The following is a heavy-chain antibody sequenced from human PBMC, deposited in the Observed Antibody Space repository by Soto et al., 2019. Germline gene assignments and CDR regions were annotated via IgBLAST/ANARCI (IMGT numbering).Heavy chain of an antibody. CDR2: INHSGST. CDR1: GGSFSGYY. V-gene: IGHV4-34*01. D-gene: IGHD2-15*01. Sequence: SETLSLTCAVYGGSFSGYYWSWIRQPPGKGLEWIGEINHSGSTNYSPSLKSRVTISVDTSKNQFSLKLSSVTAADTAVYYCARDCSGGSCYAPGFAYWGQGTLVTVSS. CDR3: ARDCSGGSCYAPGFAY. J-gene: IGHJ4*02.